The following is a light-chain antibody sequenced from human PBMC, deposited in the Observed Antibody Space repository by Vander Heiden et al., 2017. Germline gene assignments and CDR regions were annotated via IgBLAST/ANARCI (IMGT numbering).Light chain of an antibody. CDR3: SAWDRSLSAWV. CDR1: SNNVGHQG. V-gene: IGLV10-54*04. Sequence: QAGLTQPPSVSTALRQTATLTCTGNSNNVGHQGTAWLQQHRGRPPKLLSYRSNNRPSGISDRFSASRSGNTASLTITGLLPEDEADYYCSAWDRSLSAWVFGGGTKLTV. J-gene: IGLJ3*02. CDR2: RSN.